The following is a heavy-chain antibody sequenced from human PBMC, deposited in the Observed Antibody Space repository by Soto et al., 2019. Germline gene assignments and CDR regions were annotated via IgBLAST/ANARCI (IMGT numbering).Heavy chain of an antibody. J-gene: IGHJ3*02. Sequence: SLRLTRADSAYTVRDYDMGWIRQAQGKGLEWVAYISNGGITVYYADSVKGRFTISRDNARNSMSLQMKSLRVDDTAVYSCVRRFLGVGDGFDIWGEG. V-gene: IGHV3-11*01. D-gene: IGHD2-15*01. CDR3: VRRFLGVGDGFDI. CDR1: AYTVRDYD. CDR2: ISNGGITV.